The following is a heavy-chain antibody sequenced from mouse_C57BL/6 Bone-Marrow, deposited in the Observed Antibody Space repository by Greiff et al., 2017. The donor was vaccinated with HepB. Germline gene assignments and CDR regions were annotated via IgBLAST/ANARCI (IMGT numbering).Heavy chain of an antibody. D-gene: IGHD1-1*01. CDR2: IYPSDSET. CDR1: GYTFTSYW. V-gene: IGHV1-61*01. Sequence: QVQLQQPGAELVRPGSSVKLSCKASGYTFTSYWMDWVKQRPGQGLEWIGNIYPSDSETHYNQKFKDKATLTVDKSSSTAYMQLRSLTTEDSAVYYCARHYYGSSFYFDYWGQGTTLTVSS. J-gene: IGHJ2*01. CDR3: ARHYYGSSFYFDY.